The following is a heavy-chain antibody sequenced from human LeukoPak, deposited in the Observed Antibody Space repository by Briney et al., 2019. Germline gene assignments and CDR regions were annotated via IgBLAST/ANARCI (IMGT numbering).Heavy chain of an antibody. J-gene: IGHJ4*02. CDR3: AKRAAIVVVVAANYFDY. V-gene: IGHV3-23*01. D-gene: IGHD2-15*01. CDR1: GFTFSSYA. Sequence: HPGGSLRLSCAASGFTFSSYAMSWVRQAPGKGLEWVSAIVSSGDTTYYADSVKGRFTISRDNSKNTLYLQMNSLRAEDMAVYYCAKRAAIVVVVAANYFDYWGQGTLVTVSS. CDR2: IVSSGDTT.